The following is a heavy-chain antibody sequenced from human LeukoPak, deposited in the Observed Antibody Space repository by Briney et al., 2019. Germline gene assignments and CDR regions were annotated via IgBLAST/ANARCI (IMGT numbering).Heavy chain of an antibody. CDR2: INPNSGGT. Sequence: ASVKVSCKASGYTFTGYYMHWVRQAPGQGLEWMGRINPNSGGTNYAQKFQGRVTMTRDTSISTAYMELSSLRSDDTAVYYCATGTTSYYYYYMDVWGKGTTVTVSS. V-gene: IGHV1-2*06. CDR1: GYTFTGYY. D-gene: IGHD1-7*01. CDR3: ATGTTSYYYYYMDV. J-gene: IGHJ6*03.